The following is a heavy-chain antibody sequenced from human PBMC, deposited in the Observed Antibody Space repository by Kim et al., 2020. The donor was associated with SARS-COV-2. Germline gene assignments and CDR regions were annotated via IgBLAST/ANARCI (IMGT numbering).Heavy chain of an antibody. CDR2: ISYDGSNK. CDR3: ARDPYSISWRTPDY. Sequence: GGSLRLSCAASGFTFSNYAMHWVRQAPGKGLEWVAVISYDGSNKYYADSVKGRFTISRDSSKNTLNLQMNSLRAEDTALYYCARDPYSISWRTPDYWGQG. CDR1: GFTFSNYA. D-gene: IGHD6-13*01. J-gene: IGHJ4*02. V-gene: IGHV3-30-3*01.